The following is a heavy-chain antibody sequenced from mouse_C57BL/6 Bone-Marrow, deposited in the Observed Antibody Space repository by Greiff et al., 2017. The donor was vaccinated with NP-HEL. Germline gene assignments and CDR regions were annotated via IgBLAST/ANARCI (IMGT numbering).Heavy chain of an antibody. CDR1: GFTFSDYG. Sequence: EVQRVEPGGGLVKPGGSLKLSCAASGFTFSDYGMHWVRQAPEKGLEWVAYISSGSSTIYYADTVKGRFTISRDNAKNTLFLQMTSLRAEDTAMYYCARYNYYGSSYDFDVWGTGTTVTVSS. V-gene: IGHV5-17*01. D-gene: IGHD1-1*01. CDR2: ISSGSSTI. J-gene: IGHJ1*03. CDR3: ARYNYYGSSYDFDV.